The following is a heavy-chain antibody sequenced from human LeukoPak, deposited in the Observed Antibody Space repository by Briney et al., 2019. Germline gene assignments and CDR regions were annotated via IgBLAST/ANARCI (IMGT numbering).Heavy chain of an antibody. CDR1: GFTFSSYS. CDR3: AKASVTTVIRGAFDI. CDR2: ISGSGGST. J-gene: IGHJ3*02. D-gene: IGHD4-17*01. Sequence: TGGSLRLSCAASGFTFSSYSMNWVRQAPGKGLEWVSAISGSGGSTYYADSVKGRFTISRDNSRNTLYLQMNSLRAEDTAVYYCAKASVTTVIRGAFDIWGQGTMVTVSS. V-gene: IGHV3-23*01.